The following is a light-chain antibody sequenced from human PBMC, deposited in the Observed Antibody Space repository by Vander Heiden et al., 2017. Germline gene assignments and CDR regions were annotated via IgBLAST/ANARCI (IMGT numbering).Light chain of an antibody. V-gene: IGLV2-11*01. CDR1: SSDVGGYIY. CDR3: SSYAGSYTLV. CDR2: DVS. Sequence: QSALTQPRSVSGSPGQSVTISCTGTSSDVGGYIYVSWYQQHPGKAPKLMIYDVSKRPSGVPDRFSASKSGNTASPTISGLQAEDDADYYCSSYAGSYTLVFGGGTKLTVL. J-gene: IGLJ2*01.